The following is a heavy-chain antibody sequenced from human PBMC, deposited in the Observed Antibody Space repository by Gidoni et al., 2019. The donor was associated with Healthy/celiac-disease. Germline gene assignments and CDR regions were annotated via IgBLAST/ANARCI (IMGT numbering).Heavy chain of an antibody. Sequence: QVQLQESGPGLVKPSQTLSLTCTVSGGSISSGDYYWSWIRQPPGKGLEWIGYIYYSGSTYYNPSLKSRVTISVDTSKNQFSLKLSSVTAADTAVYYCARADPSGYLDFWSGSEDQHIYYFDYWGQGTLVTVSS. V-gene: IGHV4-30-4*01. CDR2: IYYSGST. J-gene: IGHJ4*02. CDR3: ARADPSGYLDFWSGSEDQHIYYFDY. CDR1: GGSISSGDYY. D-gene: IGHD3-3*01.